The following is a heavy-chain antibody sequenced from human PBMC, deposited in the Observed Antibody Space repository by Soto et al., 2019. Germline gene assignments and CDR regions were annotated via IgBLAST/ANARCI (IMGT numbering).Heavy chain of an antibody. V-gene: IGHV3-23*01. J-gene: IGHJ4*02. D-gene: IGHD3-3*01. CDR2: ISGSGGST. CDR3: AKASFWSGYRYFDY. CDR1: GFTFSSYA. Sequence: GGSLRLSCAASGFTFSSYAMSWVRQAPGKGLEWVSAISGSGGSTYYADSVKGRFTISRDNSKNTLYLQMNNLRAEDTAVYYCAKASFWSGYRYFDYGGQGALVTVSS.